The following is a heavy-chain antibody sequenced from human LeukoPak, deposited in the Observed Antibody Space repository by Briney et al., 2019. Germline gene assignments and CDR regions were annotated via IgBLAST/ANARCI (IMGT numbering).Heavy chain of an antibody. J-gene: IGHJ4*02. Sequence: GGSLRLSCAASEFTFSSYAMQWVRQAPGKGLQWVSTISDTGVGTYYADSVKGRFTISRGNSKNTLYLQMSSLRAEDTAIYFCARPPYSHYVAPTLWGQGTLVTVSS. CDR3: ARPPYSHYVAPTL. D-gene: IGHD4-11*01. CDR1: EFTFSSYA. CDR2: ISDTGVGT. V-gene: IGHV3-23*01.